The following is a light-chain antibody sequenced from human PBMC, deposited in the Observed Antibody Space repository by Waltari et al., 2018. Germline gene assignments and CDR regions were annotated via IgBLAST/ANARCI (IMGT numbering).Light chain of an antibody. J-gene: IGKJ1*01. CDR3: QQYYGYPRT. CDR1: QSISSW. V-gene: IGKV1-5*03. Sequence: DIQMTPSPSTLSASVGDSVTITCRASQSISSWLAWYQQKPGKVPKFLIYKASTLESGVPSRFIGSGSGTEFTLTISGLQPDDFATYYCQQYYGYPRTFGQGTKVEFK. CDR2: KAS.